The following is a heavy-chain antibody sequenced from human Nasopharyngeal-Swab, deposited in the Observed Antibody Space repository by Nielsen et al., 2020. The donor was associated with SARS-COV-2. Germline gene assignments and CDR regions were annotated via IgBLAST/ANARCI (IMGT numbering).Heavy chain of an antibody. J-gene: IGHJ4*02. CDR2: ISTYSADT. V-gene: IGHV1-18*01. D-gene: IGHD3-3*01. CDR3: ARDIEEWLVVPSLSFDF. Sequence: ASLKVSCKASGYTFSSYGINWVRQAPGQGLEWMGWISTYSADTNFAQKFQDRLSTTTDTSTSTAYMELRNLRSDDTGVYYCARDIEEWLVVPSLSFDFWGQGTLVTVSS. CDR1: GYTFSSYG.